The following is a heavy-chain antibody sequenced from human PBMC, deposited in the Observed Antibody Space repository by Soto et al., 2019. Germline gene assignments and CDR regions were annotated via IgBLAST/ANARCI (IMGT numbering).Heavy chain of an antibody. CDR2: IYPADSDT. Sequence: PGESLKISCKGSGYSFTSYWIGWVRQMPGKGLEWMGIIYPADSDTRYSPSFQGQVTISADKSISTTYLQWSSLKASDTAMYFCASTYSSTNFDYWGQGTLVTVSS. D-gene: IGHD2-2*01. CDR3: ASTYSSTNFDY. V-gene: IGHV5-51*01. CDR1: GYSFTSYW. J-gene: IGHJ4*02.